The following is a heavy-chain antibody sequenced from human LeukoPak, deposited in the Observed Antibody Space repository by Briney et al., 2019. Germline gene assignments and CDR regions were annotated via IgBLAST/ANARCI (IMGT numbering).Heavy chain of an antibody. CDR3: ARSGRGTYYYFDL. Sequence: ASVKDSCKASSYTFTRYGISWVRQAPGQGLEWMGWISGSNGNTNYAQKFQGRVSMTADTSTSTAYMELGSLRSDDTAVYYCARSGRGTYYYFDLWGQGTLVTVPS. V-gene: IGHV1-18*01. CDR1: SYTFTRYG. D-gene: IGHD1-26*01. J-gene: IGHJ4*02. CDR2: ISGSNGNT.